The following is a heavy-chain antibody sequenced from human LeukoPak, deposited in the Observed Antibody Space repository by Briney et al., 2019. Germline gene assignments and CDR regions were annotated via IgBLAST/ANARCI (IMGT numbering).Heavy chain of an antibody. CDR1: GGSFSGYY. CDR3: ARGRITGKRRDFDY. CDR2: INHSGST. J-gene: IGHJ4*02. D-gene: IGHD1-20*01. V-gene: IGHV4-34*01. Sequence: SETLSLTCAVYGGSFSGYYWSWIRQPPGKGLEWIGEINHSGSTNYNPSLKSRVTISVDTSKNQFSLKLSSVTAADTAVYYCARGRITGKRRDFDYWGQGTLVTVSS.